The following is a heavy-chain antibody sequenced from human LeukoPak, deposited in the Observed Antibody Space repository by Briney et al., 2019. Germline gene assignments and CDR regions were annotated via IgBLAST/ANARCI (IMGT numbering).Heavy chain of an antibody. CDR3: AKKSSAWRIPGDS. D-gene: IGHD6-19*01. V-gene: IGHV3-23*01. Sequence: PGGSLRLSCAASGFTFITYYMTWVRQAPGKGLEWVSSISGSGGDTYYADSVKGRFTISRDNSKNTLFLQMNSLRAEDTALYYCAKKSSAWRIPGDSWGQGTLVTVSS. CDR1: GFTFITYY. J-gene: IGHJ5*02. CDR2: ISGSGGDT.